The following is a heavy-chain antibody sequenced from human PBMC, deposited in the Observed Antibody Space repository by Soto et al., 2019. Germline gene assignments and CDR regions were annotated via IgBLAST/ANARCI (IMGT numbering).Heavy chain of an antibody. V-gene: IGHV1-69*02. Sequence: SVKVSCKASGGTFSSYTISWVRQAPGQGLEWMGRIIPILGIANYAQKFQGRVTITADKSTSTAYMELSSLRSEDTAVYYCARAPLQYCSSTSCLNPYGMDVWGQGTTVTVSS. J-gene: IGHJ6*02. CDR2: IIPILGIA. CDR1: GGTFSSYT. D-gene: IGHD2-2*01. CDR3: ARAPLQYCSSTSCLNPYGMDV.